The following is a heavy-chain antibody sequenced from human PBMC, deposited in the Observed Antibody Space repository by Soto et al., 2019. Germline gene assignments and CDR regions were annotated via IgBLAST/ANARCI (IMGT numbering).Heavy chain of an antibody. Sequence: SETLSLTCAVYGGSFSGYYWSWIRQPPGKGLEWIGEINHSGSTNYNPSLKSRVTISVDTSKNQFSLKLSSVTAADTAVYYCARTVLRLKIKSCLFDYWGQGTLVTVSS. D-gene: IGHD3-16*01. J-gene: IGHJ4*02. CDR2: INHSGST. CDR3: ARTVLRLKIKSCLFDY. CDR1: GGSFSGYY. V-gene: IGHV4-34*01.